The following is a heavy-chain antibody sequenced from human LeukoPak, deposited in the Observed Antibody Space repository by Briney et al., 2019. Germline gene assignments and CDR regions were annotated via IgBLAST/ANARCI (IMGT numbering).Heavy chain of an antibody. CDR3: ASLYSSTWQRVDY. Sequence: TSETLSLTCTVSAGSISSHYWSWIRQSPGKGLEWIGYIYYSGSTNYNPSLKSRVTISVDPSNNLFSLRMSSVTAADTAVYYCASLYSSTWQRVDYWGHGTLVTVSS. CDR2: IYYSGST. J-gene: IGHJ4*01. V-gene: IGHV4-59*11. D-gene: IGHD6-13*01. CDR1: AGSISSHY.